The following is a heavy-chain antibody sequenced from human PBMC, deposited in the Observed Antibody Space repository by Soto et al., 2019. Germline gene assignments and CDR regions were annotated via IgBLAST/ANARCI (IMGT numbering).Heavy chain of an antibody. CDR2: FNAANGYT. V-gene: IGHV1-3*01. CDR3: ARDPSRFLPAIMAYMDF. Sequence: QVQLVQSGAEVRKPGASVKVSCKASGYTFTNFAIHWVRQAPGQRLEWMGWFNAANGYTKYSQNFQGRVTITRDTSANTAYMESSSLRSEDTAVYYCARDPSRFLPAIMAYMDFWGKGTTVTVSS. J-gene: IGHJ6*03. D-gene: IGHD3-3*01. CDR1: GYTFTNFA.